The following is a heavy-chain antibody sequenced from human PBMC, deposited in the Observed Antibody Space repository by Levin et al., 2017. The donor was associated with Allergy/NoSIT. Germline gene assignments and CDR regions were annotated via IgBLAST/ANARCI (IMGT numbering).Heavy chain of an antibody. J-gene: IGHJ3*02. CDR1: GFTFSSYA. CDR3: AIRWDYGDYAGAFDI. D-gene: IGHD4-17*01. V-gene: IGHV3-23*01. Sequence: GGSLRLSCAASGFTFSSYAMSWVRQAPGKGLEWVSAISGSGGSTYYADSVKGRFTISRDNSKNTLYLQMNSLRAEDTAVYYCAIRWDYGDYAGAFDIWGQGTMVTVSS. CDR2: ISGSGGST.